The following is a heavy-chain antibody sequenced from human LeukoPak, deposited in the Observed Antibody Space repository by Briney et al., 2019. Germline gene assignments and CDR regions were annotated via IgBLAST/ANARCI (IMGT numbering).Heavy chain of an antibody. D-gene: IGHD4-11*01. CDR2: LSGSGDKT. CDR3: AKDTTVTIDY. Sequence: GGSLRLSCAASGFIFRTYAMSWVRQAPGKGLEWVSALSGSGDKTFYADSVKGRFTISRDNSKNTLYLQMNSLRAEDTAVYYCAKDTTVTIDYWGQGTLVTVSS. J-gene: IGHJ4*02. CDR1: GFIFRTYA. V-gene: IGHV3-23*01.